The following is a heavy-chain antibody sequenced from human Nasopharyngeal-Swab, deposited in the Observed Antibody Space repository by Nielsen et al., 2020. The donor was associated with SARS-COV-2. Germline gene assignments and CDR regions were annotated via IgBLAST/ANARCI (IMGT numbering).Heavy chain of an antibody. Sequence: SVKVSCKASGGTFSSYAISWVRQAPAQGLEWMGGIIPIFGTANYAQKFQGRVTITADESTSTAYMELSSLRSEDTAVYYCAREPTYYYDSSGTPYYYYMDVWGKGTTVTVSS. CDR1: GGTFSSYA. J-gene: IGHJ6*03. CDR3: AREPTYYYDSSGTPYYYYMDV. D-gene: IGHD3-22*01. CDR2: IIPIFGTA. V-gene: IGHV1-69*13.